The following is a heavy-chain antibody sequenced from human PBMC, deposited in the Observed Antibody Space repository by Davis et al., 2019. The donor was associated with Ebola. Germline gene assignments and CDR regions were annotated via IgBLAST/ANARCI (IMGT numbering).Heavy chain of an antibody. CDR2: IRSKAYGGTT. CDR3: TTVYSVTTSSRFDP. CDR1: GFTFGDYA. J-gene: IGHJ5*02. V-gene: IGHV3-49*03. D-gene: IGHD4-17*01. Sequence: PGGSLRLSCTASGFTFGDYAMSWFRQAPGKGLEWVGFIRSKAYGGTTEYAASVKGRFTISRDDSKSIAYLQMNSLKTEDTAVYYCTTVYSVTTSSRFDPWGQGTLVTVSS.